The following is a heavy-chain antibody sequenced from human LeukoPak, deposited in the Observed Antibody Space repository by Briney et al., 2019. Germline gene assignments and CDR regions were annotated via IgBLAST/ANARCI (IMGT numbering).Heavy chain of an antibody. Sequence: SETLSLTCTVSGGSISSYYWSWIRQPPGKGLERIGYIYYSGSTNYNPSLKSRVTISVDTSKNQSSLKLSSVTAADTAVYYCARLRGYVPRRWSSYYYYMDVWGKGTTVTVSS. J-gene: IGHJ6*03. CDR3: ARLRGYVPRRWSSYYYYMDV. CDR2: IYYSGST. CDR1: GGSISSYY. V-gene: IGHV4-59*08. D-gene: IGHD6-25*01.